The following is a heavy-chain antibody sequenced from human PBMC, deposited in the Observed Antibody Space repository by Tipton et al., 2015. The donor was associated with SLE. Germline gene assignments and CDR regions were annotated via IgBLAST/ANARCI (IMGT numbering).Heavy chain of an antibody. Sequence: SLRLSCAASGFTFSSYAMHWVRQAPGKGLEWVAVISYDGSNKYYADSVKGRFTISRDNSKNTLYLQMNSLRAEDTAVYYCAREVGAERAFDIWGRGTMVTVSS. CDR3: AREVGAERAFDI. CDR2: ISYDGSNK. D-gene: IGHD1-26*01. V-gene: IGHV3-30-3*01. CDR1: GFTFSSYA. J-gene: IGHJ3*02.